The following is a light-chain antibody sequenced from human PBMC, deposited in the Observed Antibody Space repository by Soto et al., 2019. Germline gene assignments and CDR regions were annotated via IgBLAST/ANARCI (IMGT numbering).Light chain of an antibody. V-gene: IGKV1-39*01. J-gene: IGKJ1*01. Sequence: DIQMTQSPSSLSASVGDRVTSTCRASQSISIYLNWYQQKPGKAPKVLIYAASSLQSGAPPRFSGSGSGTDFTLTISSLQPEDFATYFCQQSYNIPRATFGQGTKVDIK. CDR3: QQSYNIPRAT. CDR1: QSISIY. CDR2: AAS.